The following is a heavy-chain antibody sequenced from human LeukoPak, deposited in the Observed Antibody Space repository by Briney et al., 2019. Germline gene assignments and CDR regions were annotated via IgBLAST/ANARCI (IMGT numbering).Heavy chain of an antibody. CDR2: ISGKTDKT. CDR1: GFSFKDYY. Sequence: GGSLRLSCTASGFSFKDYYMNWVRQAPGKGLEWISSISGKTDKTFYGDSVKGRFTNSRDNSKRTVYLQMDRLRGDDTALYYCAKVVTKSSFYFYGMDVWGHGTSVIVSS. V-gene: IGHV3-23*01. J-gene: IGHJ6*02. CDR3: AKVVTKSSFYFYGMDV. D-gene: IGHD2-21*02.